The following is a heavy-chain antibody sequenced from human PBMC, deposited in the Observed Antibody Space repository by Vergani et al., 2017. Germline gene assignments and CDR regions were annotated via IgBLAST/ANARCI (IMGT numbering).Heavy chain of an antibody. J-gene: IGHJ1*01. D-gene: IGHD6-19*01. CDR3: GYSSGWAEYFQH. Sequence: QVQLVQSGAEVKKPGSSVKVSCKASGGTFSSYTISWVRQAPGQGLEWMGRIIPILGIANYAQKFQGRVTITADKSTSTAYMELSSLRSEDTAVYYCGYSSGWAEYFQHWGQGTLVTVSS. V-gene: IGHV1-69*02. CDR2: IIPILGIA. CDR1: GGTFSSYT.